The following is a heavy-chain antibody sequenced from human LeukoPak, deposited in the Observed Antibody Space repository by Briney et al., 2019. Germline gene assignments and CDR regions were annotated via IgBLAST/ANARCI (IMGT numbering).Heavy chain of an antibody. J-gene: IGHJ4*01. V-gene: IGHV4-59*08. CDR3: ARLRNYYDSSGYYAIDY. Sequence: SETLSLTCTVSGVSISNYYWSWIRQPPGKGPEWIGYIYYNGSTNYNPSLKSRVTKSVDTSKNQFSLKLSSVTAADTAVYYCARLRNYYDSSGYYAIDYWGQGTLVTVSS. CDR1: GVSISNYY. D-gene: IGHD3-22*01. CDR2: IYYNGST.